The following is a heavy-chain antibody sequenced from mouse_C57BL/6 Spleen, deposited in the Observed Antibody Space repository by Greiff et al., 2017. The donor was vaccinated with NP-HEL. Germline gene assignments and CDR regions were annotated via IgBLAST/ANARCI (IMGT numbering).Heavy chain of an antibody. CDR2: IHPNSGST. CDR3: ATFYYGYDAWFAY. V-gene: IGHV1-64*01. Sequence: VQLQQSGAELVKPGASVKLSCKASGYTFTSYWMHWVKQRPGQGLEWIGMIHPNSGSTNYNEKFKSKATLTVDKSSSTAYMQLSSLTSEDSAVYYCATFYYGYDAWFAYWGQGTLVTVSA. D-gene: IGHD2-2*01. CDR1: GYTFTSYW. J-gene: IGHJ3*01.